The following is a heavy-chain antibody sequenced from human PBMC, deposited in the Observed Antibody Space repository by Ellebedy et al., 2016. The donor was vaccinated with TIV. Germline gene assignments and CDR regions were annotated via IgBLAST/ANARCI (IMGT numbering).Heavy chain of an antibody. D-gene: IGHD1-26*01. CDR1: GFTFDDYA. CDR3: AKDASYSGSYFDY. V-gene: IGHV3-9*01. CDR2: ISWNSGSI. Sequence: SLKISXAASGFTFDDYAMHWVRQAPGKGLEWVSGISWNSGSIGYADSVKGRFTISRDNAKNSLYLQMNSLRAEDTALYYCAKDASYSGSYFDYWGQGTLVTVSS. J-gene: IGHJ4*02.